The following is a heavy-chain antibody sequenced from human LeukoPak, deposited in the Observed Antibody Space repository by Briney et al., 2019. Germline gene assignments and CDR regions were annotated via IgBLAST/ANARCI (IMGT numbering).Heavy chain of an antibody. CDR3: AGRGHRYSRY. CDR2: IYDNGVT. Sequence: PSETLSLSCNVSGDPVSSGYSTWIRQSPAKGLEWIGFIYDNGVTDYNPSLKSRLIISLDTSKNQFSLNLRSVSAADSAIYYCAGRGHRYSRYWGQRILVTVSS. D-gene: IGHD2-15*01. CDR1: GDPVSSGY. V-gene: IGHV4-4*09. J-gene: IGHJ1*01.